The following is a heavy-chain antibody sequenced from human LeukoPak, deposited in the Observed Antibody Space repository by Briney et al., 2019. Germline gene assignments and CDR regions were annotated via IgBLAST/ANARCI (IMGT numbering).Heavy chain of an antibody. CDR3: ARVLRFLEWLLPSRVPNYGMDV. D-gene: IGHD3-3*01. CDR1: GFTFSSYG. CDR2: ISYDGSNK. J-gene: IGHJ6*02. V-gene: IGHV3-30*03. Sequence: GGSLRLSCAASGFTFSSYGMHWVRQAPGKGLEWVAVISYDGSNKYYADSVKGRFTISRDNSKNTLYLQMNSLRAEDTAVYYCARVLRFLEWLLPSRVPNYGMDVWGQGTTVTVSS.